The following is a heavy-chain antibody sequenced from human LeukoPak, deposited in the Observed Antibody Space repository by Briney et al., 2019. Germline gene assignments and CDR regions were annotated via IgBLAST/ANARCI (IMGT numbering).Heavy chain of an antibody. V-gene: IGHV5-51*01. CDR2: IYPGDSET. Sequence: GESLKISCNTYGYSFTNYWIGWVRQMPGKGLEWMGIIYPGDSETRYSPSFQGHVTISVDKSISTAYLQWSSLKSSDTAMYYCAKDDDGGSGWSIDYWGQGTLVTVSS. CDR1: GYSFTNYW. J-gene: IGHJ4*02. D-gene: IGHD6-19*01. CDR3: AKDDDGGSGWSIDY.